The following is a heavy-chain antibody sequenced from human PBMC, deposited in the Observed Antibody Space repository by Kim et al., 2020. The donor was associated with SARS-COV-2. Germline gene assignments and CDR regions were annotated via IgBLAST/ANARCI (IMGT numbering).Heavy chain of an antibody. D-gene: IGHD2-21*02. CDR1: GFTFSDYS. V-gene: IGHV3-48*01. CDR2: ISSSGRTI. J-gene: IGHJ6*02. CDR3: ARADLSDLNYYVLDV. Sequence: GGSLRLSCVVSGFTFSDYSLNWVRQAPGKGLEWASYISSSGRTIYYADSVKGRFTISRDNAKNSLYLHMSSLRAEDTAVYYCARADLSDLNYYVLDVWG.